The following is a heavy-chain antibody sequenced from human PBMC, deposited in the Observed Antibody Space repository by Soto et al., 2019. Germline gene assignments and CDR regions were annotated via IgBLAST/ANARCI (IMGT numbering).Heavy chain of an antibody. CDR3: AGYSPELWFGELSWFDP. V-gene: IGHV4-39*01. D-gene: IGHD3-10*01. CDR1: GGSISSSSYY. Sequence: SETLSLTCTVSGGSISSSSYYWGWIRQPPGKGLEWIGSIYYSGSTYYNPSLKSRVTISVDTSKNQFSLKLSSVTAADTAVYYCAGYSPELWFGELSWFDPWGQGTLVTVSS. CDR2: IYYSGST. J-gene: IGHJ5*02.